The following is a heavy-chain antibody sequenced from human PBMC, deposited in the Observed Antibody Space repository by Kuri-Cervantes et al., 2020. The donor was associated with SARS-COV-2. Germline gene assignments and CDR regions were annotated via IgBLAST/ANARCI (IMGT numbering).Heavy chain of an antibody. CDR3: ARNRPYSGSYYYYYMDV. CDR2: INHSGST. D-gene: IGHD6-13*01. J-gene: IGHJ6*03. CDR1: GGSFSGYY. V-gene: IGHV4-34*01. Sequence: GSLRLSCAVYGGSFSGYYWSWIRQPPGKGLEWIGEINHSGSTNYNPSLKSRVTISVDRSKNQFSLKLSSVTAADTAVYYCARNRPYSGSYYYYYMDVWGKGTTVTVSS.